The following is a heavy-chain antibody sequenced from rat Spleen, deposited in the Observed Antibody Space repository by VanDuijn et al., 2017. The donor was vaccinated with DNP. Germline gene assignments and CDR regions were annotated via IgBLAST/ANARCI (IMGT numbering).Heavy chain of an antibody. V-gene: IGHV5S10*01. CDR2: IIYDGSRT. CDR1: GFTFSYYG. CDR3: TRVGDYHDGGDGDVLDV. J-gene: IGHJ4*01. Sequence: EVQLVESGGGLVQPGRSLKLSCAASGFTFSYYGMAWVRQAPKKGLEWVATIIYDGSRTYYRDSVKGRFTISRDNAKSILYLQMNSLRSEDTATYYCTRVGDYHDGGDGDVLDVWGQGTSVTVSS. D-gene: IGHD1-12*02.